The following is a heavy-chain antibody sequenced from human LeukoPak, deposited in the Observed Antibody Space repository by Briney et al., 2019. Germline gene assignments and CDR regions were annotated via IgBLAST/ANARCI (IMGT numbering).Heavy chain of an antibody. D-gene: IGHD6-6*01. CDR1: GFPSRNYG. CDR2: ISSTSVSI. J-gene: IGHJ3*02. V-gene: IGHV3-48*01. CDR3: ERGGAARPDM. Sequence: GGSLRLSCVASGFPSRNYGMNWVRQAPGKGLEWVSYISSTSVSINYADSVRGRFTISRDNVRNSLYLQVDSLRVEDTAWYYCERGGAARPDMWGQGTMVLVST.